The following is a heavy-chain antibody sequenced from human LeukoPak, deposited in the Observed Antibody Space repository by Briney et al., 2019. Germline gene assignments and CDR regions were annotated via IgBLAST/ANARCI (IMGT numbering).Heavy chain of an antibody. J-gene: IGHJ6*02. CDR3: AILPPGYCSSTSCYGMDV. Sequence: PGGSLRLSCAASGFTFSIYAMSWVRQAPGKGLEWVSAISGSGGSTYYADSVKGRFTISRDNSKNTLYLQMNSLRAEDTAVYYCAILPPGYCSSTSCYGMDVWGQGTTVTVSS. CDR1: GFTFSIYA. D-gene: IGHD2-2*01. CDR2: ISGSGGST. V-gene: IGHV3-23*01.